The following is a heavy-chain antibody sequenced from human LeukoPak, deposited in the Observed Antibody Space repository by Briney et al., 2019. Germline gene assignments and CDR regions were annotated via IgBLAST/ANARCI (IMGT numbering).Heavy chain of an antibody. CDR2: ISWNSGSI. D-gene: IGHD3-3*01. V-gene: IGHV3-9*01. CDR3: AKSADLLRFLEWLPEYYFDY. CDR1: GFTFDDYA. J-gene: IGHJ4*02. Sequence: GGSLRLSCAAPGFTFDDYAMHWVRQAPGKGLEWVSGISWNSGSIGYADSVKGRFTISRDNAKNSLYLQMNSLRAEDTALYYCAKSADLLRFLEWLPEYYFDYWGQGTLVTVSS.